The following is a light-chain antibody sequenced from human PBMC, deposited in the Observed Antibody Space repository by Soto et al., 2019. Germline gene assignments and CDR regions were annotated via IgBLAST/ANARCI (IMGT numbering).Light chain of an antibody. CDR2: DAS. CDR1: QSISKS. Sequence: DIQVSQSPSTLSASVGDRVTITCRASQSISKSLAWYQQKPGKAPSLLITDASSLERGVPSRFSGSGSATEFTLTISSLQPDDFATYYCQHYGSYSRTFGQGTTVDIK. CDR3: QHYGSYSRT. J-gene: IGKJ1*01. V-gene: IGKV1-5*01.